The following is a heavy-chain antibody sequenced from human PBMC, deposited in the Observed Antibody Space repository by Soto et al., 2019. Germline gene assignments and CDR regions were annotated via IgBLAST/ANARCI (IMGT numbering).Heavy chain of an antibody. J-gene: IGHJ4*02. Sequence: GGSLRLSCVVSEFIFSSFALSWVRLAPGKGLEWVAAVSRRGVNTYYADSVKGRFTISRENAKNTLYLQMNSLRAEDTAVYYCAKLSSPINDLAEPGPDYWGQGTLVTVSS. CDR2: VSRRGVNT. CDR3: AKLSSPINDLAEPGPDY. D-gene: IGHD6-13*01. CDR1: EFIFSSFA. V-gene: IGHV3-23*01.